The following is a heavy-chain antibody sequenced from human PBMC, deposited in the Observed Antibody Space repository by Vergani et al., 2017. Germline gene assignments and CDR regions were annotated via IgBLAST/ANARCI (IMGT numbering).Heavy chain of an antibody. V-gene: IGHV3-30*03. CDR2: ISYDGSNK. CDR1: GFTFSSYG. J-gene: IGHJ4*02. D-gene: IGHD6-19*01. CDR3: ARDQVIAVAGYYFDY. Sequence: QVQLVESGGGVVQPGRSLRLSCAASGFTFSSYGMHWVRQAPGKGLEWVAVISYDGSNKYYADSVKGRFTISRDNSKNTLYLQMNSLRAEDTAVYYCARDQVIAVAGYYFDYWGQGTLVTVSS.